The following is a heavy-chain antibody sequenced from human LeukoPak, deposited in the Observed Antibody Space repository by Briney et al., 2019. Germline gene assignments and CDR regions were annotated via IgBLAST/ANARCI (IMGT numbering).Heavy chain of an antibody. Sequence: GASVKVSCKASGGTFSSYAISWVRQAPGQGLEWMGGIIPIFGTANYAQKFQGRVTITADKSTSTAYMELSSLRSEDTAVYYCARAACGGDCYSWFDPWGQGTLVTVSS. CDR3: ARAACGGDCYSWFDP. CDR1: GGTFSSYA. CDR2: IIPIFGTA. V-gene: IGHV1-69*06. D-gene: IGHD2-21*02. J-gene: IGHJ5*02.